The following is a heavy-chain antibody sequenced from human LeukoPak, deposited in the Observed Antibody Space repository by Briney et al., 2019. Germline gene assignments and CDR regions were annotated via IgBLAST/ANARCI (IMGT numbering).Heavy chain of an antibody. J-gene: IGHJ6*02. CDR1: GFTFSSYW. V-gene: IGHV3-74*01. Sequence: GGSLRLSCAVSGFTFSSYWIHWVRQAPGKGLVWVSRFSDDEGRTVYADSVKGRFTISKDNAKNTLYLQMNSLRAEDTAVYYCARDYFYGLDVWGQGTTVTVSS. CDR2: FSDDEGRT. CDR3: ARDYFYGLDV.